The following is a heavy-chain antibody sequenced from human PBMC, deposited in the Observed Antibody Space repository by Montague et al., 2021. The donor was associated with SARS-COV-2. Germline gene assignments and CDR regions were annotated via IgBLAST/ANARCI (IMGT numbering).Heavy chain of an antibody. CDR2: ISHSGST. Sequence: SETLSLTGAVYGGSLSGYYWSWIRQPPGEGLEWIAEISHSGSTSYNPSLKSRVTISVDTSKNRFSLKLSSVTAADTAVYYCSRFPTSYYYDSKAAPATPDAFDIWGQGTMVTVSS. CDR1: GGSLSGYY. D-gene: IGHD3-22*01. CDR3: SRFPTSYYYDSKAAPATPDAFDI. V-gene: IGHV4-34*01. J-gene: IGHJ3*02.